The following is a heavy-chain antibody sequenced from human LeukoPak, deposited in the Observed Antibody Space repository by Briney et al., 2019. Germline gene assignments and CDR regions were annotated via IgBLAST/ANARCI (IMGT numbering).Heavy chain of an antibody. J-gene: IGHJ4*02. CDR2: INPNSGGT. CDR1: GYTFTGYY. Sequence: ASVKVSCKASGYTFTGYYMHWVRQAPGQGLEWMGWINPNSGGTNYAQKFQGRVTMTRDTSISTAYMELSSLRSEDTAVYYCARDSTGTIDYWGQGTLVTVSS. V-gene: IGHV1-2*02. D-gene: IGHD1-7*01. CDR3: ARDSTGTIDY.